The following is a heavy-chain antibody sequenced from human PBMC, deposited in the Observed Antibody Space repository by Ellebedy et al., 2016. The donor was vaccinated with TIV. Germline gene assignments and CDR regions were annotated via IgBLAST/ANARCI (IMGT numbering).Heavy chain of an antibody. D-gene: IGHD5-12*01. Sequence: SVKVSXKASRGTFSSYAISWVRQAPGQGLEWMGGIIPIFGTANYAQKFQGRVTITADESTSTAYMELSSLRSEDTAVYYCAGIVATIPYYYYGMDVWGQGTTVTVSS. CDR1: RGTFSSYA. CDR3: AGIVATIPYYYYGMDV. J-gene: IGHJ6*02. V-gene: IGHV1-69*13. CDR2: IIPIFGTA.